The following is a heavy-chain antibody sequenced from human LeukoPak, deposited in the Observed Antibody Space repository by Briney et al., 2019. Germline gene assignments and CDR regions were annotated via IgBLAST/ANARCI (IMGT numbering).Heavy chain of an antibody. V-gene: IGHV4-59*08. J-gene: IGHJ1*01. CDR1: GGAIDNYY. D-gene: IGHD2-21*02. Sequence: SETLSLTCTVSGGAIDNYYWSWIRQPPGKGLEWIAYVYYSGTINYNPSLESRVTISVDTSKNQFSLRLTSVAAADAAVYYCARHGTAAGPFQLWGQGTLVTVSS. CDR2: VYYSGTI. CDR3: ARHGTAAGPFQL.